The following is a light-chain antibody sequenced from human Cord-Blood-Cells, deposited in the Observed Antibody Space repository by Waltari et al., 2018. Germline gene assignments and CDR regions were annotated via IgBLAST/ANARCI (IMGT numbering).Light chain of an antibody. J-gene: IGLJ3*02. CDR2: DVS. CDR1: HRDGGGFNY. V-gene: IGLV2-14*01. Sequence: QFALTQPSPRVGSPGQSVTIPCPWTHRDGGGFNYVLWYQKHPGKAPKLMIYDVSNRPSGVSNRFSGSKSGNTASLTISGLQAEDEADYYCSSYTSSSTPVFGGGTKLTVL. CDR3: SSYTSSSTPV.